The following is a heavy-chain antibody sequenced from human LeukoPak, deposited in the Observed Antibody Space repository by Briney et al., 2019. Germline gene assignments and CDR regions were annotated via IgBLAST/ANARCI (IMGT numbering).Heavy chain of an antibody. D-gene: IGHD3-10*01. J-gene: IGHJ4*02. CDR1: GFTFSTYA. Sequence: GGSLRLSCAASGFTFSTYAMSWVRQAPGKGLEWVSGISGSGGSTYYADSVKGRFTISRDNSKNTLYLQMNSLRDEDTAVYHCAKDLAHGSGSYYPTLDFWGQGTLVTVSS. CDR2: ISGSGGST. V-gene: IGHV3-23*01. CDR3: AKDLAHGSGSYYPTLDF.